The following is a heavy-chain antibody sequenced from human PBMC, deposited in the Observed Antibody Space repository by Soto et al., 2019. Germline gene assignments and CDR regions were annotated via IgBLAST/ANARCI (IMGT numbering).Heavy chain of an antibody. V-gene: IGHV4-61*01. Sequence: SETLSLTCTVSGGSVSSGSYYWSWIRQPPGKGLEWIGYIYDSGSTTYNTSLKSRVTISVDTSKNQFSLRLSSVTAADTSVYYCARKVSTNFYYYYYGMDVWGQGTTVTVSS. CDR3: ARKVSTNFYYYYYGMDV. J-gene: IGHJ6*02. D-gene: IGHD2-8*01. CDR2: IYDSGST. CDR1: GGSVSSGSYY.